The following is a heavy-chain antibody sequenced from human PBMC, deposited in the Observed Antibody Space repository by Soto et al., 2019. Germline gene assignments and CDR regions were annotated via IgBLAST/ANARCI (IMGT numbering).Heavy chain of an antibody. Sequence: EVQLVESGGGLVQPGGSLRLSCAASGFTVSSNYMSWVRQAPGKGLEWVSVIYSGGSTYYADSVKGRFTISRHNSKNTRYLQMNSLRAEDTAVYYCARGKYSSSWYFDLWGRGTLVTVSS. J-gene: IGHJ2*01. V-gene: IGHV3-53*04. D-gene: IGHD6-13*01. CDR2: IYSGGST. CDR3: ARGKYSSSWYFDL. CDR1: GFTVSSNY.